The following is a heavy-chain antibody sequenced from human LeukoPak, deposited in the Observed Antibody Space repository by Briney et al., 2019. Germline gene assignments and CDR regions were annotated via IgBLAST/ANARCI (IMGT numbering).Heavy chain of an antibody. CDR1: GFTFSSYS. D-gene: IGHD6-19*01. V-gene: IGHV3-23*01. CDR2: ISGSGGST. J-gene: IGHJ4*02. CDR3: AKDLRISSGWFRFVDY. Sequence: GGSLRLSCAASGFTFSSYSMNWVRQAPGKGLERVSAISGSGGSTYYADSVKGRFTISRDNSKNTLYLQMNSLRAEDTAVYYCAKDLRISSGWFRFVDYWGQGTLVTVSS.